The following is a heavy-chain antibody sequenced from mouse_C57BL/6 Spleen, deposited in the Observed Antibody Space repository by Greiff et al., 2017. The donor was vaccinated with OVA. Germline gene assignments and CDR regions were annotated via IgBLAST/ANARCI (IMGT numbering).Heavy chain of an antibody. D-gene: IGHD1-1*01. Sequence: QVQLQQSGAELVRPGTSVKVSCKASGYAFTNYLIEWVKQRPGQGLEWIGVINPGSGGTNYNEKFKGKATLTADKSSSTAYMQLSSLTSEDSAVFFGARGGGSSYPLDYWGQGTTLTVSS. CDR3: ARGGGSSYPLDY. CDR1: GYAFTNYL. V-gene: IGHV1-54*01. CDR2: INPGSGGT. J-gene: IGHJ2*01.